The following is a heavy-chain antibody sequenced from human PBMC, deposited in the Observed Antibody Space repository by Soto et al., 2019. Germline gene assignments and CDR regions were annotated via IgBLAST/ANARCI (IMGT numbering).Heavy chain of an antibody. V-gene: IGHV3-23*01. CDR1: GFTFSSYA. J-gene: IGHJ4*02. Sequence: EVQLLESGGGLVQPGGSLRLSCAASGFTFSSYAMSWVRQAPGKGLEWVSAISGSGGSTYYADSVKGRFTISRDNSKNTLYLQMTSLRAEDTAVYYCAKDLKQLELFDYWGQGTLVTVSS. CDR3: AKDLKQLELFDY. CDR2: ISGSGGST. D-gene: IGHD1-7*01.